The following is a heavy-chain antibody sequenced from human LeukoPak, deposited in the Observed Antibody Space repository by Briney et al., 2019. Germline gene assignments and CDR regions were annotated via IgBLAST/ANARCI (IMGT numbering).Heavy chain of an antibody. CDR2: ISAYNGNT. CDR1: GYTFTSYG. CDR3: ARDYYYGSGSYSGDAFDI. D-gene: IGHD3-10*01. Sequence: VASVKVSCKASGYTFTSYGISWVRQAPGQGLEWMGWISAYNGNTNYAQKLQGRVTMTTDTSTSTAYMELRSLRSDDTAVYYCARDYYYGSGSYSGDAFDIWGQGTMVTVSS. J-gene: IGHJ3*02. V-gene: IGHV1-18*01.